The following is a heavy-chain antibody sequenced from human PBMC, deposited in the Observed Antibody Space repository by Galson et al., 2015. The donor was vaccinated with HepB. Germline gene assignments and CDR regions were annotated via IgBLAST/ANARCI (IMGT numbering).Heavy chain of an antibody. CDR3: AKDSSNYYYDSSGHFDY. CDR1: GFTFDDHA. D-gene: IGHD3-22*01. Sequence: SLRLSCAASGFTFDDHAMHWVRQAPGKGLEWVSGMSWNSGSIGYADSVKGRFTISRDNAENSLYLQMNSLRVEDTALYYCAKDSSNYYYDSSGHFDYWGQGTLVTVSS. CDR2: MSWNSGSI. J-gene: IGHJ4*02. V-gene: IGHV3-9*01.